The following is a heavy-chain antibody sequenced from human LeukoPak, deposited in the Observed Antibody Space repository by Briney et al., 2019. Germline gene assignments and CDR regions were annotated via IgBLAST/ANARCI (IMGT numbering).Heavy chain of an antibody. D-gene: IGHD6-19*01. CDR2: IYPGDSDT. Sequence: GGSLRLSCAASGFTFSSSAMSWVRQMPGKGLEWMGIIYPGDSDTRYSPSFQGQVTISADKSISTAYLQWSSLKASDTAMYYCARLSGWYPSGWFDPWGQGTLVTVSS. J-gene: IGHJ5*02. CDR1: GFTFSSSA. CDR3: ARLSGWYPSGWFDP. V-gene: IGHV5-51*01.